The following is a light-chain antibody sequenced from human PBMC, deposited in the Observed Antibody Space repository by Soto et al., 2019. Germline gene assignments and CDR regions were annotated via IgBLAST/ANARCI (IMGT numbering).Light chain of an antibody. V-gene: IGLV1-40*01. J-gene: IGLJ2*01. CDR3: QSYDSSLSGSRV. CDR1: SSNIGAGYD. CDR2: ANN. Sequence: QSVLTQPPSVSGAPGQRVTISCTGSSSNIGAGYDVHWYQQLPGTAPKLLIYANNNRPSGVPDRFAGSKSGTSVSLAITGLQSDDEADYYCQSYDSSLSGSRVFGGGTKLTVL.